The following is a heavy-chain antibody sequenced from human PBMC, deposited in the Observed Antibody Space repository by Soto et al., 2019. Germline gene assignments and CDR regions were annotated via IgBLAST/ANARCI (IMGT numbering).Heavy chain of an antibody. V-gene: IGHV4-59*12. CDR3: ARDNDSSGYNYFDY. D-gene: IGHD3-22*01. J-gene: IGHJ4*02. Sequence: SETLSLTCTVSGGSISSYYWSWIRQPPGKGLEWIGYIYYSGSTYYNPSLKSRVTISVDTSKNQFSLKLSSVTAADTAVYYCARDNDSSGYNYFDYWGQGTLVTVSS. CDR2: IYYSGST. CDR1: GGSISSYY.